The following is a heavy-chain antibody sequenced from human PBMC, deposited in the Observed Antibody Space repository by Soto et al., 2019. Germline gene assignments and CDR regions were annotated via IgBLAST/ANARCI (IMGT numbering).Heavy chain of an antibody. J-gene: IGHJ4*02. Sequence: SSETLSLTCSVSGGSMSEYFWSWIRQSPGKGLEWIGYIYYPGSTDYNPSLKSRVTISVDTSKRQFSLRLTSVTAADTAVYYCARDGYDGSGSPYPAYWGPGTQVTVSS. CDR3: ARDGYDGSGSPYPAY. CDR1: GGSMSEYF. D-gene: IGHD3-10*01. V-gene: IGHV4-59*01. CDR2: IYYPGST.